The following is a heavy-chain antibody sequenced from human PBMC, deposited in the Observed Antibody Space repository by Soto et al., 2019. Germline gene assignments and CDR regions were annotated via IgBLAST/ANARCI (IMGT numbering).Heavy chain of an antibody. D-gene: IGHD3-3*01. CDR3: ARAQSDYDFWSGYGNNWFDP. CDR1: GGTFSSYT. CDR2: IIPILGIA. J-gene: IGHJ5*02. Sequence: GASVKVSCKASGGTFSSYTISWVRQAPGQGLEWMGRIIPILGIANYAQKLQGRVTMTTDTSTSTAYMELRSLRSDDTAVYYCARAQSDYDFWSGYGNNWFDPWGQGTLVTVSS. V-gene: IGHV1-69*02.